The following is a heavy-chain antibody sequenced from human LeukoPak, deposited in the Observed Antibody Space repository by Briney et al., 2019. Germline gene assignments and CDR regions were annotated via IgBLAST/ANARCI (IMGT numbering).Heavy chain of an antibody. CDR3: ARSGGYGDIRPGQNWFDP. CDR1: GGSISSYY. J-gene: IGHJ5*02. D-gene: IGHD4-17*01. Sequence: SETLSLTCTVSGGSISSYYWSWLRQPPGKGLEWVGYIYYSGSTNYNPSLKSRVTISVDTSENQFSLKLSSVTAADTAVYYCARSGGYGDIRPGQNWFDPWGQGTLVTVSS. CDR2: IYYSGST. V-gene: IGHV4-59*01.